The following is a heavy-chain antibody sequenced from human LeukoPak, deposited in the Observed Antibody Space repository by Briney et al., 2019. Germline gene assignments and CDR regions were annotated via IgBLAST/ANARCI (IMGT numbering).Heavy chain of an antibody. Sequence: PGGSLRLSCAASGFTFSSYSMNWVRQAPGKGLEWVSYISSSSSTIYYADSVKGRFTISRDNAKNSLYLQMNSLRAEDTAVYYCAIDDGGNSYYWGQGTLVTVSS. CDR1: GFTFSSYS. V-gene: IGHV3-48*01. J-gene: IGHJ4*02. CDR2: ISSSSSTI. D-gene: IGHD4-23*01. CDR3: AIDDGGNSYY.